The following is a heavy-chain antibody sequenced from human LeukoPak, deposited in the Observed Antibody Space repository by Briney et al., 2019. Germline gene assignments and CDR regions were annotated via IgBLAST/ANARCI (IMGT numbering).Heavy chain of an antibody. CDR3: ASQYYYDSSGFLGDY. CDR1: GGTFSSYA. Sequence: ASVKVSCKASGGTFSSYAISWVRQAPGQGLEWMGGLIPIFGTANYAQKFQGRVTITADESTSTAYMELSSLRSEDTAVYYCASQYYYDSSGFLGDYWGQGTLVTVSS. D-gene: IGHD3-22*01. V-gene: IGHV1-69*13. CDR2: LIPIFGTA. J-gene: IGHJ4*02.